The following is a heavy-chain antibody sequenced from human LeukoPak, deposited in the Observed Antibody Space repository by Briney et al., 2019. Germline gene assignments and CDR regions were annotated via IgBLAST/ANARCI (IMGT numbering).Heavy chain of an antibody. Sequence: GASLKISCEGSGSIFTSYWIGWVRQLPGKGLEWMGIIYPGDSDTRYSPSFQGHVTISADKSISTAYLQWSSLKASDTAMYYCARRLITMVRGVDAFDIWGQGTMVTVSS. CDR2: IYPGDSDT. J-gene: IGHJ3*02. CDR1: GSIFTSYW. V-gene: IGHV5-51*01. D-gene: IGHD3-10*01. CDR3: ARRLITMVRGVDAFDI.